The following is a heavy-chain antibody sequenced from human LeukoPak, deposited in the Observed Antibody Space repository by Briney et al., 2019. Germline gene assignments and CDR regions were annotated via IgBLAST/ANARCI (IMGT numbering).Heavy chain of an antibody. CDR3: ATYRQVLLPFES. CDR2: IFPSGGEI. V-gene: IGHV3-23*01. D-gene: IGHD2-8*02. CDR1: GFTFSAFA. J-gene: IGHJ4*02. Sequence: GGSLRLSCAASGFTFSAFAMIWVRQPPGKGLEWVSSIFPSGGEIHYADSVRGRSTISRDNSKSTLSLQMNSLRAEDTAIYYCATYRQVLLPFESWGQGALVTVSS.